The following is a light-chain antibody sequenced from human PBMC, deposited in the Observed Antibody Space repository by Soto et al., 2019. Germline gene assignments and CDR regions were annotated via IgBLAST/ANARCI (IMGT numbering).Light chain of an antibody. J-gene: IGLJ1*01. CDR1: SSDVGAYNF. Sequence: QSVLTQPASVSGSRGQSITISCTGTSSDVGAYNFVSWYQQHPGKLPKLMIFDVSRRPSVVSDRFSGSKSGNTASLTISGLQAEDAGDYYCSSYTSSSTHVFGSGTKLTVL. CDR2: DVS. CDR3: SSYTSSSTHV. V-gene: IGLV2-14*03.